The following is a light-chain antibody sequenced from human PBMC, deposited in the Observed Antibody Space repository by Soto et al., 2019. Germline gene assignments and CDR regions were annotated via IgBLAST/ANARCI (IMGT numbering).Light chain of an antibody. J-gene: IGLJ1*01. V-gene: IGLV1-44*01. Sequence: QSVLTQPHSASGTPGQRVTISCSGSSSDIGSNTVNWYQQLPGTAPKLLIYSNNQRPSGVPDRFSGSKSGTSASLAISGLQSEDEADYYCAAWDDSLNGHVFGPGTKVTVL. CDR3: AAWDDSLNGHV. CDR1: SSDIGSNT. CDR2: SNN.